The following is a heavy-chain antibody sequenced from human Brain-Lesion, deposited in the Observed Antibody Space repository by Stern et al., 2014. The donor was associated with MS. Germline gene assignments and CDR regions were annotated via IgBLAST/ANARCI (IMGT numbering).Heavy chain of an antibody. V-gene: IGHV4-61*02. CDR1: GGSISSGGYY. Sequence: VQLVESGPGLVKPSQTLSLSCTVSGGSISSGGYYWSWIRQPAGKGLEWIGRIFNSGSTSYNPSPKRRVTISIDTSKNQFSRRLNSMTAADTAVYYCARGRVVPGFQYYATDVWGQGTTVIVSS. J-gene: IGHJ6*02. CDR2: IFNSGST. D-gene: IGHD2-2*01. CDR3: ARGRVVPGFQYYATDV.